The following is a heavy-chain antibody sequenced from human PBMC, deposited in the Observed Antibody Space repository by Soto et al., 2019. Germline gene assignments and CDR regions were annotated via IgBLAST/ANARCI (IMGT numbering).Heavy chain of an antibody. J-gene: IGHJ4*02. CDR2: IYYSGST. CDR1: GGSISSYY. V-gene: IGHV4-59*01. D-gene: IGHD4-17*01. CDR3: ARVDYGDYFDY. Sequence: SETLSLTCTASGGSISSYYGSWIRQPPGKGLEWIGYIYYSGSTNYNPSLKSRVTISVDTSKNQFSLKLSSVTAADTAVYYCARVDYGDYFDYWGQGTLVTVSS.